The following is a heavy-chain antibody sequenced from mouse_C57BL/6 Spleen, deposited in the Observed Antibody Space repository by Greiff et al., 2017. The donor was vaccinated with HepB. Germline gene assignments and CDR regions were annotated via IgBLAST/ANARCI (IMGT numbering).Heavy chain of an antibody. CDR3: ARIWYDYDYAMDY. CDR2: IWSGGST. Sequence: QVHVKQSGPGLVQPSQSLSITCTVSGFSLTSYGVHWVRQSPGKGLEWLGVIWSGGSTDYNAAFISRLSISKDNSKSQVFFKMNSLQADDTAIYYCARIWYDYDYAMDYWGQGTSVTVSS. CDR1: GFSLTSYG. V-gene: IGHV2-2*01. D-gene: IGHD2-4*01. J-gene: IGHJ4*01.